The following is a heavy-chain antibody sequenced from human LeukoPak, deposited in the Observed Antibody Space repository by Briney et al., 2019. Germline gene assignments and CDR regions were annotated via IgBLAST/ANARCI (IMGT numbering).Heavy chain of an antibody. J-gene: IGHJ1*01. Sequence: PGGSLRLSCEASGFSFGTYAMSWVRQSSDKGLEWVSGINGDGVTTYYADAVKGRFTISRDNSNYMLYLDMRDLTAGDTAMYYCAKEPFYYGATITPPKYF. D-gene: IGHD4/OR15-4a*01. CDR1: GFSFGTYA. V-gene: IGHV3-23*01. CDR3: AKEPFYYGATITPPKYF. CDR2: INGDGVTT.